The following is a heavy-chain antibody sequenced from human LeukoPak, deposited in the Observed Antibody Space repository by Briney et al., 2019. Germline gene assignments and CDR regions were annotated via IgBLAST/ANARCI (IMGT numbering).Heavy chain of an antibody. CDR2: IIPIFGTA. Sequence: ASVKVSCKASGGTFSTYAISWVRQAPGQGLEWMGGIIPIFGTANYAQKFQGRVTITADESTSTAYMELSSLRSEDTAVYYCARDFDGNVAGPKTGGYWGQGTLVTVSS. J-gene: IGHJ4*02. D-gene: IGHD6-19*01. CDR3: ARDFDGNVAGPKTGGY. V-gene: IGHV1-69*13. CDR1: GGTFSTYA.